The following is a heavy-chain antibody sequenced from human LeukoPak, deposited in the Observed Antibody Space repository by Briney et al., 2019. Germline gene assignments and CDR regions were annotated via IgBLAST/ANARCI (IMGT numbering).Heavy chain of an antibody. Sequence: KASETLSLTCTVSGDSISRSSYYWGWIRQPPGKGLEWIGSIYYSGSTYYNPSLKSRVTISVDTSRNHFSLRLSSVTAADTAVYYCARRLSGYTFDYWGQGTLVTVSS. CDR1: GDSISRSSYY. CDR3: ARRLSGYTFDY. J-gene: IGHJ4*02. D-gene: IGHD3-16*02. V-gene: IGHV4-39*01. CDR2: IYYSGST.